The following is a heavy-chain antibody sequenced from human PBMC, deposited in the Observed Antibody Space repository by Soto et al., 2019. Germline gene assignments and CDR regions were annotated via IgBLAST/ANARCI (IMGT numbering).Heavy chain of an antibody. CDR1: GYTFTGYY. CDR3: ARESVGAAVAGLFDY. V-gene: IGHV1-2*04. J-gene: IGHJ4*02. D-gene: IGHD6-19*01. CDR2: INPNSGGT. Sequence: ASVKVSCKASGYTFTGYYMHWVRQAPGQGLEWMGWINPNSGGTNYAQKFQGWVTMTRDTSISTAYMELSRLRSDDTAVYYCARESVGAAVAGLFDYWGQGTLVTVSS.